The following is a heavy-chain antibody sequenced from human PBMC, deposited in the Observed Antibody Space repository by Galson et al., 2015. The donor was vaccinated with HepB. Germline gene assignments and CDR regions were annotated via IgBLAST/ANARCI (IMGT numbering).Heavy chain of an antibody. J-gene: IGHJ4*02. CDR2: IFSGGSP. D-gene: IGHD3-10*01. Sequence: SLRLSCAASGFSVSTNYMSWVRQPPGKGLESVSIIFSGGSPYYVDSVKGRFTISRDNSKNTLYLQMNSLRAEDTAVYYCTRYGSGRPLDCWGQGTLVTVSS. CDR3: TRYGSGRPLDC. CDR1: GFSVSTNY. V-gene: IGHV3-66*01.